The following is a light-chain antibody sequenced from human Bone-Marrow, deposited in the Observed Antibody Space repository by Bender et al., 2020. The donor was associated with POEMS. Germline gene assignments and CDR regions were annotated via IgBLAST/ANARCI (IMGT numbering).Light chain of an antibody. CDR3: CSYARSSTLV. Sequence: QSVLTQPPSVSGSPGQSITISCTGTSSDVGTYNVVSWYQQHPGKVPKLIVYEVSKRPSGVPDRFSGSKSGNTASLTISGLQAEDEADYYCCSYARSSTLVFGGGTKLTVL. CDR2: EVS. J-gene: IGLJ2*01. CDR1: SSDVGTYNV. V-gene: IGLV2-23*02.